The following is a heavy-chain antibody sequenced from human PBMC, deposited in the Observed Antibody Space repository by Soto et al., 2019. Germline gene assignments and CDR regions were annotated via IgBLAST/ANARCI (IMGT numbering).Heavy chain of an antibody. D-gene: IGHD3-3*01. CDR2: INDRGDST. J-gene: IGHJ4*02. Sequence: GGSLRLSCAACGFTFRTYAMSGVRQAPGKGLEWVSAINDRGDSTYDADSVRGRFTISRDNSKNTLFLQLNSMRGEDTAVYYCAKSATIFGVAIILAAFDYWGQGTLVTVSS. V-gene: IGHV3-23*01. CDR3: AKSATIFGVAIILAAFDY. CDR1: GFTFRTYA.